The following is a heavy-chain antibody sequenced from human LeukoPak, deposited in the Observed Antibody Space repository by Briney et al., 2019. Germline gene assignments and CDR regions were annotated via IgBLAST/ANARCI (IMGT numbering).Heavy chain of an antibody. J-gene: IGHJ5*02. Sequence: SETLSLTCTVSGGSISSYYWSWIRQPAGKGLEWIGRIYTSGSTNYNPSLKSRVTMSVDTSKNQFSLKLSSVTAADTAVYYCARGYCSSTSCFGNNWFDPWGQGTLVTVSS. CDR1: GGSISSYY. CDR2: IYTSGST. V-gene: IGHV4-4*07. CDR3: ARGYCSSTSCFGNNWFDP. D-gene: IGHD2-2*01.